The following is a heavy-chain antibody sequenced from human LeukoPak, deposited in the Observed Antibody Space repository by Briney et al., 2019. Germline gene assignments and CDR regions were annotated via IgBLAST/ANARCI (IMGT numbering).Heavy chain of an antibody. V-gene: IGHV4-4*07. CDR2: IYTSGST. J-gene: IGHJ6*03. Sequence: SSETLSLTCTVSGGSISSYYWSWIRQPAGKGLEWIGRIYTSGSTNYNPSLKSRVTMSVDTSKNQFSLKLSSVTAADTAVYYCARYHCSSTSCYPVAYMDVWGKGTTVTVSS. CDR1: GGSISSYY. D-gene: IGHD2-2*01. CDR3: ARYHCSSTSCYPVAYMDV.